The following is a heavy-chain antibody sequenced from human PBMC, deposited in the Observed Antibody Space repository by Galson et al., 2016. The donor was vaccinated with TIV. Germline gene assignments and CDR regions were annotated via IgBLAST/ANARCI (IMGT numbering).Heavy chain of an antibody. CDR1: GGSISSRTYY. CDR3: VRGGITVYGVITTKAHFDY. Sequence: SETLSLTCSVSGGSISSRTYYWGWIRQPPGRGLEWIGSFFHSGSTYYNPSLKNRVTMSGDTSTQFSLKLTSVTAADTAVYYCVRGGITVYGVITTKAHFDYWGQGTLVIVSS. J-gene: IGHJ4*02. D-gene: IGHD3-3*01. V-gene: IGHV4-39*07. CDR2: FFHSGST.